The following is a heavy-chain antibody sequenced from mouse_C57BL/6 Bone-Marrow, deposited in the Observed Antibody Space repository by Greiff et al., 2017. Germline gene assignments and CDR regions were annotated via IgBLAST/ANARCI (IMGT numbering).Heavy chain of an antibody. V-gene: IGHV1-82*01. D-gene: IGHD1-1*02. J-gene: IGHJ2*01. CDR1: GYAFSSSW. Sequence: QVQLQQSGPELVKPGASVKISCKASGYAFSSSWMNWVKQRPGKGLEWIGRIYPGDGDTNYNGKFKGKATLTTDKSASTAYMRLSSLTSEDSAVYFCARPYYGYFDYWGQGTTLTVSS. CDR3: ARPYYGYFDY. CDR2: IYPGDGDT.